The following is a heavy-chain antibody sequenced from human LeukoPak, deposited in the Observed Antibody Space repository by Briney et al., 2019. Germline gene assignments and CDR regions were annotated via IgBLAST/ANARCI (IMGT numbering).Heavy chain of an antibody. CDR2: IYSSGST. CDR1: GGSISSYY. V-gene: IGHV4-59*01. Sequence: SETLSLTCTVSGGSISSYYWSWIRQPPGQGLEWIGYIYSSGSTNYSPSLTSRVTISVDTSKNQFSLNLSSVTTADTAVYYCARGPDSGSLGWAYYMDVWGKGITVTVSS. J-gene: IGHJ6*03. CDR3: ARGPDSGSLGWAYYMDV. D-gene: IGHD3-10*01.